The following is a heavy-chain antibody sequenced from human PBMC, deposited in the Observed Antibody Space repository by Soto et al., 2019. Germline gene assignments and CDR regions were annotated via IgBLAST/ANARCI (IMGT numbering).Heavy chain of an antibody. D-gene: IGHD3-9*01. J-gene: IGHJ4*02. CDR1: GFTFSSYA. Sequence: QVQLVESGGGVVQPGRSLRLSCAASGFTFSSYAMHWVRQAPGKGLEWVAVISYDGSTKYYADSVKGRFTISRDNSKNTLYLQMNSLRAEDTAVYYCARETYDILTYTDYWGQGTLVTVSS. CDR3: ARETYDILTYTDY. V-gene: IGHV3-30-3*01. CDR2: ISYDGSTK.